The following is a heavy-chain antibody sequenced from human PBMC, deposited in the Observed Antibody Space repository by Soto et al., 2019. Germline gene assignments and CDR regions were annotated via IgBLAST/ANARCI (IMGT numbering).Heavy chain of an antibody. CDR3: ARGSTTEKVDS. D-gene: IGHD4-17*01. V-gene: IGHV4-59*08. J-gene: IGHJ4*02. CDR2: IYYSGST. Sequence: SETLSLSCTVSGGSISSYYWSWIRQPPGKGLEWIGYIYYSGSTNYNPSLKSRVTISADTSKNQFSLKLTSVTAADTAVYYCARGSTTEKVDSWGQGTLVTVSS. CDR1: GGSISSYY.